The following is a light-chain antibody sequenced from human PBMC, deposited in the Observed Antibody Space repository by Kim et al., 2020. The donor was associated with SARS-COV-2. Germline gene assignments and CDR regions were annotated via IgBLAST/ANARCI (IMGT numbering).Light chain of an antibody. V-gene: IGKV1-17*01. CDR2: GAA. Sequence: ASAVDRVTITSRASQDIRNDLGWYQQKPGRAPKRLIDGAASLQSGVPSRFSGSGSWTEFTLPISSLQPEDVATYFCLQHNTSPITFGQGTRLEIK. CDR1: QDIRND. J-gene: IGKJ5*01. CDR3: LQHNTSPIT.